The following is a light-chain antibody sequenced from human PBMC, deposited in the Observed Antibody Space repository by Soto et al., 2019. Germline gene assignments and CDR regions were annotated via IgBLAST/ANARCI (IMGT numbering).Light chain of an antibody. CDR3: QQGHNLPLT. J-gene: IGKJ2*01. Sequence: EIVMTQSPATLSLSPGDRAALSCRASQSINSALAWYQQKPGQPPRLLIYGASTRATGVPARFTGSESGSEVTLTISGLQSEDFAVYYCQQGHNLPLTFGQGTRLEI. CDR1: QSINSA. V-gene: IGKV3-15*01. CDR2: GAS.